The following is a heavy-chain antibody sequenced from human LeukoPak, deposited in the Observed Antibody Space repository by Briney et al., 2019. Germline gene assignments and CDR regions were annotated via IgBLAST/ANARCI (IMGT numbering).Heavy chain of an antibody. CDR1: GYTFTSYG. CDR2: ISAYNGNT. Sequence: DAVKVTCKASGYTFTSYGSSWVRQPPGQGLEWMGWISAYNGNTNYAPKLQGRVTMTTDTYTSTAYMELRSLRSDDTAVYYCARERSTQDAFDIWGQGTMVTVSS. CDR3: ARERSTQDAFDI. D-gene: IGHD5-24*01. V-gene: IGHV1-18*01. J-gene: IGHJ3*02.